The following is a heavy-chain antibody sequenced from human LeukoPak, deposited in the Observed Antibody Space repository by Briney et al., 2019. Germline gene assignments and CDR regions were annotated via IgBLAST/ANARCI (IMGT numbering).Heavy chain of an antibody. CDR2: ISYDGSNK. Sequence: GGSLRLSCVASGFTFSSYGMHWVRQAPGKGLEWVAVISYDGSNKYYADSVKGRFTISRDNSKNTLYLQMNSLRAEDTAVYYCAKDYDSSGYLHYYYGMDVWGQGTTVTVSS. CDR1: GFTFSSYG. CDR3: AKDYDSSGYLHYYYGMDV. V-gene: IGHV3-30*18. D-gene: IGHD3-22*01. J-gene: IGHJ6*02.